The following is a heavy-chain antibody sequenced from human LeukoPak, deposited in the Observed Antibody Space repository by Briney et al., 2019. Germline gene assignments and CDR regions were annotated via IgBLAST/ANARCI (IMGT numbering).Heavy chain of an antibody. CDR3: AGEPRGSDCRFDY. CDR2: ILHDGRNE. V-gene: IGHV3-30*04. D-gene: IGHD2-21*02. Sequence: GGSLRLSCAASGFTFSRYSMHWVRQAPGKGLEWVAVILHDGRNEHYADSVQGRFTISRDISKDILYLHINSPRTEDTAVYYCAGEPRGSDCRFDYWGQGTLVTVSS. J-gene: IGHJ4*02. CDR1: GFTFSRYS.